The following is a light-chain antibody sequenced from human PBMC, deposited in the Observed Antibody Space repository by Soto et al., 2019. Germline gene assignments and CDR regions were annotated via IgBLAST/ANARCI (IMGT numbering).Light chain of an antibody. CDR1: QSLPSHS. Sequence: ETVLTQSPDTLSLSPGERVTLSCRASQSLPSHSLAWYQQKPGQAHRLLFYGASSRAPGIPDRFVGSGSGTDFTLTVTRLEAEDSAVYFCHHSDDSPWTFCQETKVEV. J-gene: IGKJ1*01. CDR2: GAS. V-gene: IGKV3-20*01. CDR3: HHSDDSPWT.